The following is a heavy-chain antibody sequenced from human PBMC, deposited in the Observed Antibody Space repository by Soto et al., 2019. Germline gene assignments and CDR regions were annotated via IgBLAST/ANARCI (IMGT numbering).Heavy chain of an antibody. Sequence: ASVKVSCKASGYTFTSYYIHWVRQAPGQGLEWMGIINPSGGSTTYAQKFQGRVTMTRDTSTSTVYMELSSLRSEDTAVYYCTRAPSHGAFDSWGQGTMVTVSS. J-gene: IGHJ3*02. CDR3: TRAPSHGAFDS. V-gene: IGHV1-46*03. CDR1: GYTFTSYY. CDR2: INPSGGST.